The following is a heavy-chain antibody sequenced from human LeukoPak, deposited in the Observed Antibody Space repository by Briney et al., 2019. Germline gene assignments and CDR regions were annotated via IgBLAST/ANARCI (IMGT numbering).Heavy chain of an antibody. Sequence: GGSLRLSCAASGFTFSNYAIHWVRQAPGKGPEWLGFVLYDGSNNDHAGSVKGRFPISRVNTIFTAYLQMNNLRPEATAMYYCAKDTGFISVKYYFDYWGQGALVTVPS. D-gene: IGHD3-10*01. CDR2: VLYDGSNN. CDR1: GFTFSNYA. V-gene: IGHV3-30*02. CDR3: AKDTGFISVKYYFDY. J-gene: IGHJ4*02.